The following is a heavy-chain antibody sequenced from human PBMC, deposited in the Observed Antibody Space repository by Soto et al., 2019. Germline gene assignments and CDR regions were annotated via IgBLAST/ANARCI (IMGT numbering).Heavy chain of an antibody. V-gene: IGHV5-51*01. CDR1: GYSFTSYW. CDR2: IYPGDSDT. J-gene: IGHJ6*02. Sequence: GESLKISCQGSGYSFTSYWIGWVRQMPGKGLEWMGIIYPGDSDTRYSPSFQGQVTISADKSISTAYLQWSSLKASDTAMYYCASQGSTRSYYFYCMDVWGQGTTVTVSS. CDR3: ASQGSTRSYYFYCMDV. D-gene: IGHD2-2*01.